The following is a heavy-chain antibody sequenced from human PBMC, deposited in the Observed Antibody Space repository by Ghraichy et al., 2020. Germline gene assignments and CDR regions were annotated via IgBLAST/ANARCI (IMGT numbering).Heavy chain of an antibody. CDR1: GFSFTNFA. D-gene: IGHD2-2*01. CDR3: AKGHTSFFDY. CDR2: VSPSGGST. Sequence: GGSLRLSCAASGFSFTNFAVSWVRQTPGKGLEWVSAVSPSGGSTYYEDSVKGRFTISRDNSRNTLFLQMNSLRAEDTAVYYCAKGHTSFFDYWGQGTLVTVSS. V-gene: IGHV3-23*01. J-gene: IGHJ4*02.